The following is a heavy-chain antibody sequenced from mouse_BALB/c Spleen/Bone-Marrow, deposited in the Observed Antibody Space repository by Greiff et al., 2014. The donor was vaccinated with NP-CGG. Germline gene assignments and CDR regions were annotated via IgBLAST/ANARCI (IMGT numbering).Heavy chain of an antibody. CDR1: GYTFTNYW. Sequence: QVQLQQSGAELAKPGASVKMSCKASGYTFTNYWMHWVKQRPGQGLEWVGYINPSTGYTEYNQKFKGKATLTADKSSSTAYMQLSSLTSEDSAVYYCASPYCSYDAMDYWGQGTSVTVSS. CDR3: ASPYCSYDAMDY. V-gene: IGHV1-7*01. CDR2: INPSTGYT. D-gene: IGHD1-1*01. J-gene: IGHJ4*01.